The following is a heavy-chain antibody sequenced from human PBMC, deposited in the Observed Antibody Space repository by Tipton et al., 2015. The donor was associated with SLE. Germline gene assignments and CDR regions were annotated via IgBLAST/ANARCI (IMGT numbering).Heavy chain of an antibody. V-gene: IGHV4-59*11. CDR1: GGSISSHY. CDR2: IYYSGSI. D-gene: IGHD6-19*01. J-gene: IGHJ4*02. Sequence: TLSLTCAVSGGSISSHYWSWIRQPPGKGLEWIGYIYYSGSISYNPSLKSRVTISVDTSKNQFSLKLSSVTAADTAVYYCAMMQWLPFPFDYWGQGTLVTVSS. CDR3: AMMQWLPFPFDY.